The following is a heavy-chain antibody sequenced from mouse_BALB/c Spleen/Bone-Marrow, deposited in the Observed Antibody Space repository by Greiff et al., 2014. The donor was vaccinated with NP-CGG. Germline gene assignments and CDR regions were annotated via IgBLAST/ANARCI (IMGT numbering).Heavy chain of an antibody. D-gene: IGHD1-2*01. J-gene: IGHJ2*01. CDR1: GYTFTSYY. V-gene: IGHV1S81*02. Sequence: QLQQSGAELVKPGTSVKLSCKASGYTFTSYYIYWVKQRPGQGLKWIGEINPSNGGTNFNEKFKSKATLTVDKSSSTAYMQLSSLTSEDSAVYYCTRLSLLRGYFDYWGQGTTLTVSS. CDR2: INPSNGGT. CDR3: TRLSLLRGYFDY.